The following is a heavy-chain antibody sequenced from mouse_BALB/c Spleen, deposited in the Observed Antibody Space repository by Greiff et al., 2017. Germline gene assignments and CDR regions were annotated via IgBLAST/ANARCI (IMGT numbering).Heavy chain of an antibody. CDR2: IYPSDSYT. D-gene: IGHD1-1*01. CDR3: TRAGITTAYYFDY. CDR1: GYTFTSYW. Sequence: QVQLQQSGAELVRPGASVKLSCKASGYTFTSYWINWVKQRPGQGLEWIGNIYPSDSYTNYNQKFKDKATLTVDKSSSTAYMQLSSPTSEDSAVYYCTRAGITTAYYFDYWGQGTTLTVSS. J-gene: IGHJ2*01. V-gene: IGHV1-69*02.